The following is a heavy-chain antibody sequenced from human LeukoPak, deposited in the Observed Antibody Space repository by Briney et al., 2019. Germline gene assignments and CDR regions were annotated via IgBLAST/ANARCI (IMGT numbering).Heavy chain of an antibody. CDR3: ARDTYDSSGYPSARFDY. Sequence: SVKVSCKASGGTFSSYAISWVRQAPGQGLEWMGGIIPIFGTANYAQKFQGRVTITADESTSTAYMELSSLRSEDTAVYYCARDTYDSSGYPSARFDYWGQGTLVTVSS. V-gene: IGHV1-69*13. CDR2: IIPIFGTA. D-gene: IGHD3-22*01. CDR1: GGTFSSYA. J-gene: IGHJ4*02.